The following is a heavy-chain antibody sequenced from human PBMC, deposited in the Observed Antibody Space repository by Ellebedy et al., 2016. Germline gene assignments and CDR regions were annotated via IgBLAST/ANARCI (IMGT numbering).Heavy chain of an antibody. V-gene: IGHV1-69*04. CDR1: GGTFTSYA. Sequence: ASVKVSCKASGGTFTSYAFIWVRQAPGQGLEWMGRIIPIFDIANYAQQFQGRVTFTADKSTSTAYMELRSLRSEDTAMYYCARVNGQQFFSGSSDYWGQGTLVTVSS. D-gene: IGHD6-13*01. J-gene: IGHJ4*02. CDR2: IIPIFDIA. CDR3: ARVNGQQFFSGSSDY.